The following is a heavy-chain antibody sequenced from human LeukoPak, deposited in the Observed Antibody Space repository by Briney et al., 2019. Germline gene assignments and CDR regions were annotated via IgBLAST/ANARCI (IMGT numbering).Heavy chain of an antibody. J-gene: IGHJ6*02. CDR3: ARVFVYYYGSGSYYYYGMDV. CDR1: GYTFTSYD. CDR2: MNPNSGNT. Sequence: ASVKVSCKASGYTFTSYDINWVRQAPGQGLEWMGWMNPNSGNTGYAQKFQGRVTMTRNTSISTAYMELSSLRSEDTAVYYCARVFVYYYGSGSYYYYGMDVWGQGTTVTVSS. V-gene: IGHV1-8*01. D-gene: IGHD3-10*01.